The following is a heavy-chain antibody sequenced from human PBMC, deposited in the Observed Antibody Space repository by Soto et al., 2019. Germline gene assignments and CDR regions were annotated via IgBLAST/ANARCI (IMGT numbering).Heavy chain of an antibody. Sequence: QLQLQESGSGLVKPSQTLSLTCAVSGGSISSGGYSWSWIRQPPGKGLEWIGYIYHSGSTYYNPSLKSRVTISVDRSKNQFSLKLSSVTAADTAVYYCARAGGCTNGVCYAFDIWGQGTMVTVSS. J-gene: IGHJ3*02. CDR2: IYHSGST. CDR1: GGSISSGGYS. D-gene: IGHD2-8*01. CDR3: ARAGGCTNGVCYAFDI. V-gene: IGHV4-30-2*01.